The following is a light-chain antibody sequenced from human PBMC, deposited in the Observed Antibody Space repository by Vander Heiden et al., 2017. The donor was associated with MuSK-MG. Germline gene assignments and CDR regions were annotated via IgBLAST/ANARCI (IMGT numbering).Light chain of an antibody. CDR3: QHENSYPWT. CDR2: KAS. Sequence: DIQMTQSPSTLSASVGDRVTITCRASQNINNWLAWYQQKPGKAPNLLIYKASSLETGVPSRFSGSGSGTEFSLTISSLQPDDFATYYCQHENSYPWTFGQGTKVEIK. J-gene: IGKJ1*01. V-gene: IGKV1-5*03. CDR1: QNINNW.